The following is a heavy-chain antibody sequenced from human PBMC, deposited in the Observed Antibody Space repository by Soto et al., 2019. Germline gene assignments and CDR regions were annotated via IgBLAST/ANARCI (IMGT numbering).Heavy chain of an antibody. D-gene: IGHD1-1*01. J-gene: IGHJ3*02. CDR2: ISANSGNT. V-gene: IGHV1-18*01. CDR3: ARDIRSAGANDPFVI. CDR1: GYTFTSYG. Sequence: GASVKVSCKASGYTFTSYGISWVRQAPGQGLEWMGWISANSGNTNYAQKLQGRVTMTTDTSTSTAYMELSSLRSDDTAVYYCARDIRSAGANDPFVICGQGTMVTVS.